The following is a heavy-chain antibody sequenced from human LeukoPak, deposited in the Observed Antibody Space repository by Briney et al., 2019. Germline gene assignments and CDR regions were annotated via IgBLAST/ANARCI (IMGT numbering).Heavy chain of an antibody. CDR2: INPNSGGT. CDR3: ARDPYSSSWYGAVI. CDR1: GYTFTGYY. Sequence: ASVKVSCKASGYTFTGYYMHWVRQAPGQGLEWMGWINPNSGGTNYAQKFQGWVTMTRDTSISTAYMELSRLRSDDTAVYYCARDPYSSSWYGAVIWGQGTMVTVSS. J-gene: IGHJ3*02. V-gene: IGHV1-2*04. D-gene: IGHD6-13*01.